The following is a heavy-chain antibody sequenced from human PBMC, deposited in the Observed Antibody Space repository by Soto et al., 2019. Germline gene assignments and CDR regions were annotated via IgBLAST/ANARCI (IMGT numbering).Heavy chain of an antibody. CDR3: AKLSCTSTTCYFPGWFDP. V-gene: IGHV4-31*03. Sequence: LSLTCTVSGDSISGGASFWSWIRQPPGKGLEWIANVYYSGSSYYDPSLKSRLTISVDTTKNQFSLQLKSMTAADTAVYYCAKLSCTSTTCYFPGWFDPWGQGTLVTVSS. CDR2: VYYSGSS. CDR1: GDSISGGASF. D-gene: IGHD2-2*01. J-gene: IGHJ5*02.